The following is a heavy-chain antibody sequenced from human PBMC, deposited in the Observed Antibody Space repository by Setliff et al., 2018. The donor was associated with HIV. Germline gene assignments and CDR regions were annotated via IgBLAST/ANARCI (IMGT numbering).Heavy chain of an antibody. CDR2: INPTGDIT. D-gene: IGHD2-15*01. CDR3: ASKGGSENYPDSDAFDIWGQVVVTAKGFDY. V-gene: IGHV1-46*01. CDR1: GDIFSRNY. Sequence: ASVKVPCKASGDIFSRNYVHWVRQAPGQGLEWMGLINPTGDITFYPQKFQAGVTMTRDTPTSTVYLELTSLRSEDTAVYFCASKGGSENYPDSDAFDIWGQVVVTAKGFDYWGLGTLVTVSS. J-gene: IGHJ4*02.